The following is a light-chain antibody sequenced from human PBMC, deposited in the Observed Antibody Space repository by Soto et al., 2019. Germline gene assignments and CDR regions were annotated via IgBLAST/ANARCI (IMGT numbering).Light chain of an antibody. V-gene: IGKV2-28*01. Sequence: DIVVTQSPLSLPVTPGEPASISCRSSQSLLHSNGFDYLDWYLQKPGQPPQLLIYLGSNRASGVPDRFSGSGSGTDFTLKISRVEAEDVGVYYCMQSPQTITFGQGTRLEIK. J-gene: IGKJ5*01. CDR1: QSLLHSNGFDY. CDR3: MQSPQTIT. CDR2: LGS.